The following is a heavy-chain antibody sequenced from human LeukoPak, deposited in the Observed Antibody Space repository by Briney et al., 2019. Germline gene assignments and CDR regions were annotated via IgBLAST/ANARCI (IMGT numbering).Heavy chain of an antibody. D-gene: IGHD1-26*01. CDR1: GYTFTSYD. V-gene: IGHV1-8*01. Sequence: GTSVKVSCKASGYTFTSYDINWVRQATGQGLEWMGWMNPNSGNTGYAQKFQGRGTMTRNTSISTAYMELSSLRSEDTAVYYCARSGSYYDPYFDYWGQGTLVTVSS. CDR3: ARSGSYYDPYFDY. J-gene: IGHJ4*02. CDR2: MNPNSGNT.